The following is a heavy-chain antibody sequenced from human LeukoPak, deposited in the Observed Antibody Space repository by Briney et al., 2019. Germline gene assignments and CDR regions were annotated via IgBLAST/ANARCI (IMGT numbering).Heavy chain of an antibody. Sequence: GGSLRLSCAASGFTFSSYWMHWVRQAPGKGRVWGSRINSDGSSTSYADSVKGRFTISRDNAKNTLYLQMNSLRAKDTAVYYCARDPRGYSGYDQRALDYWGQGTLVTVSS. V-gene: IGHV3-74*01. J-gene: IGHJ4*02. CDR3: ARDPRGYSGYDQRALDY. D-gene: IGHD5-12*01. CDR1: GFTFSSYW. CDR2: INSDGSST.